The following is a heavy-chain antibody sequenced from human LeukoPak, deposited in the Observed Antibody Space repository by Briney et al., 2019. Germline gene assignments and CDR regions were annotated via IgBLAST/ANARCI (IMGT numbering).Heavy chain of an antibody. CDR2: ISGSGGST. D-gene: IGHD1-26*01. CDR3: AKSQDGGRLFHFDY. CDR1: GFTFSSYA. V-gene: IGHV3-23*01. Sequence: PGGSLRLSCAASGFTFSSYAMSWVRQAPGKGLEWVSVISGSGGSTYSADSVKGRFTISRDNSKNTLYLRMNSLRAEDTAVYFCAKSQDGGRLFHFDYWGQGTLVTVSS. J-gene: IGHJ4*02.